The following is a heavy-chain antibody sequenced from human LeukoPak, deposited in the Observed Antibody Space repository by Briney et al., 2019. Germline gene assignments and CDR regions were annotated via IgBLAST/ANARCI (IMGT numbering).Heavy chain of an antibody. D-gene: IGHD5-18*01. CDR2: ISSSSSTI. Sequence: GGSLRLSCAASGFTFSSYSMNWVRQAPGKGLEWVSYISSSSSTIYYADSVKGRFTISRDNAKNSLYLQMNSLRAEDTAVYYCAKDKYSPFDYWGQGTLVTVSS. J-gene: IGHJ4*02. CDR1: GFTFSSYS. CDR3: AKDKYSPFDY. V-gene: IGHV3-48*01.